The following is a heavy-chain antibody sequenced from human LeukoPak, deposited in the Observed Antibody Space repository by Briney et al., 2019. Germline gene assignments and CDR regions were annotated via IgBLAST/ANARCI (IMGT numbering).Heavy chain of an antibody. CDR2: ISTSSSYI. J-gene: IGHJ4*02. CDR3: AKGAHLYYGSGSPFDY. V-gene: IGHV3-21*04. Sequence: PGGSLRLSCAASGFTFSSYSMNWVRQAPGKGLEWVSSISTSSSYIYYADPVKGRFTISRDNAKNSLYLQMNSLRAEDTAVYYCAKGAHLYYGSGSPFDYWGQGTLVTVSS. D-gene: IGHD3-10*01. CDR1: GFTFSSYS.